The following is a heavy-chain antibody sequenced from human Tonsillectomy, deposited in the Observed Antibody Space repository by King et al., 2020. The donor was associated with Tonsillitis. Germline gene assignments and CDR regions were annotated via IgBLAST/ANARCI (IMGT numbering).Heavy chain of an antibody. CDR1: GGSISSYY. Sequence: QLQESGPGLVKPSETLSLTCTVSGGSISSYYWSWIRQPPGKGLEWIGYIYYSGSTNYNPSLKSRVTISVDTSKNQFSLKLSSVTAADTAVYYCARVGVRYYGMDVWGQGTTVTVSS. D-gene: IGHD3-16*01. V-gene: IGHV4-59*01. CDR3: ARVGVRYYGMDV. CDR2: IYYSGST. J-gene: IGHJ6*02.